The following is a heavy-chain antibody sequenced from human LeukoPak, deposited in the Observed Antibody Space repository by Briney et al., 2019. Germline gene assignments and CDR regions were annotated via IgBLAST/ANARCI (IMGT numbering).Heavy chain of an antibody. Sequence: GGSLRLSCPASGFTFSSYSMNWVRQAPGKGLEWVSSISSSSSYIYYADSVKGRFTISRDNARNSLYLQMNSLRAEDTAVYYCAIPPLSGTGSSRPLAGMDVWGQGTTVTVSS. CDR1: GFTFSSYS. D-gene: IGHD3-10*01. J-gene: IGHJ6*02. CDR2: ISSSSSYI. CDR3: AIPPLSGTGSSRPLAGMDV. V-gene: IGHV3-21*01.